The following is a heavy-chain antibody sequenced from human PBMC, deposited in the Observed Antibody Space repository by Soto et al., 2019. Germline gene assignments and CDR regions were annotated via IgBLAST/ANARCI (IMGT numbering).Heavy chain of an antibody. J-gene: IGHJ4*02. CDR1: GYSISSGYY. V-gene: IGHV4-38-2*02. Sequence: SETLSLTCAVSGYSISSGYYWGWIRQPPGKGLEWIGSMYHSGSTDYNPSLKSRITISVDTSKNQFSLKLRSATAADTAVYCCVRDYSGSSFDYWGQGTLVTVSS. CDR2: MYHSGST. D-gene: IGHD1-26*01. CDR3: VRDYSGSSFDY.